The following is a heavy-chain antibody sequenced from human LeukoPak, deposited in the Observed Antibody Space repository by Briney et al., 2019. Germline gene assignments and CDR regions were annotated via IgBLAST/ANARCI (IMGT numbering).Heavy chain of an antibody. Sequence: PGGSLRLSCAASGFTFSSYSMNWVRQAPGKGLEWVSSISSSSSYIYYADSVKGRFTISRDNAKNSLYLQMNSLRAEDTAVYYCARVSWEHAPAFDIWGQGTMVTVSS. CDR2: ISSSSSYI. V-gene: IGHV3-21*01. CDR1: GFTFSSYS. J-gene: IGHJ3*02. CDR3: ARVSWEHAPAFDI. D-gene: IGHD1-26*01.